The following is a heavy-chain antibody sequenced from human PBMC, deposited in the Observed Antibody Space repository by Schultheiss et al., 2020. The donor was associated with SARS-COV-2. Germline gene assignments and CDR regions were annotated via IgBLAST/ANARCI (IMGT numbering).Heavy chain of an antibody. Sequence: SETLYLTCTVSGGSISSYYWSWIRQPPGKGLEWIGYIYYSGSTNYNPSLKSRVTISVDTSKNQFSLKLSSVTAADTAVYYCARAARPTALYYYYYMDVWGKGTTVTVSS. D-gene: IGHD6-13*01. CDR3: ARAARPTALYYYYYMDV. J-gene: IGHJ6*03. CDR2: IYYSGST. V-gene: IGHV4-59*08. CDR1: GGSISSYY.